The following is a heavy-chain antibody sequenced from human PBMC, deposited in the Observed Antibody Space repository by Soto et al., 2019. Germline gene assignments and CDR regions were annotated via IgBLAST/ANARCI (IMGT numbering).Heavy chain of an antibody. D-gene: IGHD5-18*01. V-gene: IGHV3-30*18. CDR3: AKDLVVDTAMVPFDY. CDR1: GFTFSSYG. J-gene: IGHJ4*02. Sequence: PGGSLRLSCAASGFTFSSYGMHWVRQAPGKGLEWVAVISYDGSNKYYADSVKGRFTISRDNSKNTLYLQMNSLRAEDTAVYYCAKDLVVDTAMVPFDYWGQGTLVTVSS. CDR2: ISYDGSNK.